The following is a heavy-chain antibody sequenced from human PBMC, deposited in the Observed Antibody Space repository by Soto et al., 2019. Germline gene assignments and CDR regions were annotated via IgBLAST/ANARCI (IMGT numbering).Heavy chain of an antibody. Sequence: QVQLVQSGAEVKKPGASVKVSCKASGYTFTTYAISWVRQAPGQGLEWMGWISTYSGKTDYAQSLQGRLTMTTDTSTNTAYMELRSLRSDDTAVYYCARDRLHTSSSITFDYWGQGALVTVSS. J-gene: IGHJ4*02. CDR3: ARDRLHTSSSITFDY. D-gene: IGHD6-6*01. V-gene: IGHV1-18*01. CDR2: ISTYSGKT. CDR1: GYTFTTYA.